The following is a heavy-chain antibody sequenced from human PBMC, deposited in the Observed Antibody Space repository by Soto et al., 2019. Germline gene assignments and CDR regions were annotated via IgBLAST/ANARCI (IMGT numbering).Heavy chain of an antibody. D-gene: IGHD3-22*01. Sequence: QVQLVQSGAEVKKPGASVKVSCKASGYTFTSYDINWVRQATGQGLEWMGWMNPNSGNTGYAQKSHARDTTNSKTSISTAYMKLSSLTSEDTAGDYRAREVTMIVDNWGQGTLVTVSS. V-gene: IGHV1-8*01. CDR2: MNPNSGNT. J-gene: IGHJ4*02. CDR1: GYTFTSYD. CDR3: AREVTMIVDN.